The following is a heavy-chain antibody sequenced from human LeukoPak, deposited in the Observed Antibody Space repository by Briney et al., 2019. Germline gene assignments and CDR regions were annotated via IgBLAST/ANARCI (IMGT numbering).Heavy chain of an antibody. CDR1: GFTFSSYA. J-gene: IGHJ4*02. CDR3: AKYSSSWYTPFDY. Sequence: GGSLILSCAASGFTFSSYAMSWVRQAPGKGLEWVSAISGSGGSTYYADSVKGRFTISRDNSKNTLYLQMNSLRAEDTAVYYCAKYSSSWYTPFDYWGQGTLVTVSS. CDR2: ISGSGGST. V-gene: IGHV3-23*01. D-gene: IGHD6-13*01.